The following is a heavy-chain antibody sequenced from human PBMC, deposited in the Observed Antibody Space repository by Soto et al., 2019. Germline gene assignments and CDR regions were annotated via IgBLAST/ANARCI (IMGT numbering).Heavy chain of an antibody. CDR2: ISHDGDKE. CDR1: GFTFSTYA. V-gene: IGHV3-30*09. CDR3: VASALSFDF. J-gene: IGHJ4*02. Sequence: GGSLRLSCEASGFTFSTYAMHWVRQTPGKGLEWLAVISHDGDKEHISDSVKGRFAISRDNSKNTLYLQISSLKDEDTAVYQCVASALSFDFWGQGTPGTVS. D-gene: IGHD3-16*02.